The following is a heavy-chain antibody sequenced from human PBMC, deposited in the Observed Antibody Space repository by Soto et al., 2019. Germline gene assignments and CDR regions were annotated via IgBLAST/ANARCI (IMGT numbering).Heavy chain of an antibody. CDR3: ARETLGWELLGAHYDYYGMDV. D-gene: IGHD1-26*01. J-gene: IGHJ6*02. Sequence: PGGSLRLSCAASGFTVSSNYMSWVRQAPGKGLEWVSVIYSGGSTYCADSVKGRFTISRDKSKNTLYLQMNSLRAEDTAVYYCARETLGWELLGAHYDYYGMDVWGQWTTVTVSS. CDR2: IYSGGST. CDR1: GFTVSSNY. V-gene: IGHV3-53*01.